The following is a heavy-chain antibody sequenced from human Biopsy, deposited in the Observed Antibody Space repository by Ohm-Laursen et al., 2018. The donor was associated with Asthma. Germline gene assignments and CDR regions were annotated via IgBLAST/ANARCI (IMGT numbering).Heavy chain of an antibody. CDR1: GGTFSNFA. V-gene: IGHV1-69*13. D-gene: IGHD6-19*01. CDR3: ARCQVGYSSGWSLLLKKIYYPGMDV. Sequence: SVKVSCKAPGGTFSNFAISWVRQAPGQGLEWLGGIMTVFGTTNYAQKIQGRVTITADESTSTAYMEVTSLRSEDTAIYYRARCQVGYSSGWSLLLKKIYYPGMDVWGQGTAVTVSS. J-gene: IGHJ6*02. CDR2: IMTVFGTT.